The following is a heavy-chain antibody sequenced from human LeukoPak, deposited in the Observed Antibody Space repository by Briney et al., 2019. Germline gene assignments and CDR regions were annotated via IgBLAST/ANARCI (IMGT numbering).Heavy chain of an antibody. Sequence: PSETLSLTCTVSAGSISSYYWSRIRQPPGKVLEWIGYIYTSGSTNYNPSLKSRVTISVDTSKNQFSLKLSSVTAADTAVYYCARHGEYCSSTSCYKRGNWFDPWGQGTLVTVSS. V-gene: IGHV4-4*09. D-gene: IGHD2-2*02. CDR3: ARHGEYCSSTSCYKRGNWFDP. CDR2: IYTSGST. J-gene: IGHJ5*02. CDR1: AGSISSYY.